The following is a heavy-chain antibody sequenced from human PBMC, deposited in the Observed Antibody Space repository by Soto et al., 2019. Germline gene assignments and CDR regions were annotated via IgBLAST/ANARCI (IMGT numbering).Heavy chain of an antibody. CDR2: IYWNDDK. D-gene: IGHD2-2*01. J-gene: IGHJ4*02. CDR3: AHNYVGGYCSSTSCIGGFDY. V-gene: IGHV2-5*01. Sequence: GSGPTLVNPTQPLTLTCTFSGFSLSTSGVGVGWIRQPPGQALEWLALIYWNDDKRYSPFLESRLTITKDTSKNQVVLTMTNMDPVDTATYYFAHNYVGGYCSSTSCIGGFDYWGQGTLVTVSS. CDR1: GFSLSTSGVG.